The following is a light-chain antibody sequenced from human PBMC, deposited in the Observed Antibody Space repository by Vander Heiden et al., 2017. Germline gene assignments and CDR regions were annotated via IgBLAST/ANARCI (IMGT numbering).Light chain of an antibody. V-gene: IGKV3-11*01. CDR1: QGVSSY. Sequence: DIVSTQPPATLSVSPGERATLSCKASQGVSSYLAWYQQKPGQAPRLLIYDASNRATGIPARFSGSGSGTDFTLTISSLEPEDFAVYYCQQRSNCPLTFGHGTKVDIK. CDR2: DAS. CDR3: QQRSNCPLT. J-gene: IGKJ3*01.